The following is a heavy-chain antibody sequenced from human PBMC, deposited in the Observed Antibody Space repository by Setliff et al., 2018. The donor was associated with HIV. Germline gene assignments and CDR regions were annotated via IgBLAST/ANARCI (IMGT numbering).Heavy chain of an antibody. J-gene: IGHJ6*03. CDR2: IYTTGST. CDR3: ATGENYFGSGSPSVHYYMDV. D-gene: IGHD3-10*01. V-gene: IGHV4-61*09. CDR1: GGSIRSGSYF. Sequence: ASETLSLTCSVSGGSIRSGSYFWSWIRQPAGKGLEWIGHIYTTGSTNYNPSFNNRVAISIDTSKNQLSLKVRFVTAADTAVYYCATGENYFGSGSPSVHYYMDVWGKGTTVTVSS.